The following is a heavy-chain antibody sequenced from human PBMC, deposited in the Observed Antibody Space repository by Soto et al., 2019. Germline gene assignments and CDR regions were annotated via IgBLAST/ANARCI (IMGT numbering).Heavy chain of an antibody. CDR1: GGSISSSNW. Sequence: QVQLQESGPGLVKPSGTLSLTCAVSGGSISSSNWWSWVRQPPGKGLEWIGEIYDRGSTNYNPSPKSRVTTAVDKSKNQFSLKLGSVPAADTALYYCARVSGNDAFDIWGQGTMVTVSS. J-gene: IGHJ3*02. D-gene: IGHD2-15*01. V-gene: IGHV4-4*02. CDR3: ARVSGNDAFDI. CDR2: IYDRGST.